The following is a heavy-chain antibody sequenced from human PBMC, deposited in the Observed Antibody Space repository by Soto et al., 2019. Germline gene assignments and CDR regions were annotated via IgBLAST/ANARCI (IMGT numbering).Heavy chain of an antibody. Sequence: ASVKVSCKASGYAFTSYGISWVRQAPGQGLEWMGWISAYNGNTNYAQKLQGRVTMTTDTSTSTAYMELSSVTAADTAVYYCARAAMVRGVINAFDIWGQGTMVTVSS. CDR1: GYAFTSYG. V-gene: IGHV1-18*01. J-gene: IGHJ3*02. D-gene: IGHD3-10*01. CDR3: ARAAMVRGVINAFDI. CDR2: ISAYNGNT.